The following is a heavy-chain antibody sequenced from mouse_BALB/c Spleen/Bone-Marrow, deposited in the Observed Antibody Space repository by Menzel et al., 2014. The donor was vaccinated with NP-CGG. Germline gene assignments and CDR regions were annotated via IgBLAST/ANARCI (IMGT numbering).Heavy chain of an antibody. Sequence: VQLQQSGAELVKPGASVKLSCTASGFNIKDTYMHWVKQRPEQGLEWIGRIDPANGNTKYDPKLQGKATITAGTSSNTAYLQLSSLTSEDTAVYYCARPIFLWGQGTSVTVSS. J-gene: IGHJ4*01. CDR3: ARPIFL. V-gene: IGHV14-3*02. CDR2: IDPANGNT. CDR1: GFNIKDTY.